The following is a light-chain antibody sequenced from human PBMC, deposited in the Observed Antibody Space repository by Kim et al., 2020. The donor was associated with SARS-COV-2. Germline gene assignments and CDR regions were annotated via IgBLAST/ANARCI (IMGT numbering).Light chain of an antibody. CDR1: SLRNYY. CDR3: NSRDSSTNHLV. V-gene: IGLV3-19*01. J-gene: IGLJ2*01. CDR2: GKN. Sequence: SSELTQDPAVPVALGQTVRITCQGDSLRNYYANWYQQKPGQAPVVVIYGKNNRLSGIPDRFSGSNSGSTASLTITGAQAEDEADYYCNSRDSSTNHLVFG.